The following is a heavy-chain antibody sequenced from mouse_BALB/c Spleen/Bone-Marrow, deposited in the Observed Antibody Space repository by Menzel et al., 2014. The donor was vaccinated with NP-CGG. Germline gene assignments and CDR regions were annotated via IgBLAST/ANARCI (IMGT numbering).Heavy chain of an antibody. CDR1: GFAFSSYD. D-gene: IGHD1-1*01. J-gene: IGHJ2*01. V-gene: IGHV5-12-1*01. Sequence: EVKLVESGGGLVKPGGSLKLSCAASGFAFSSYDMSWVRQTPEKRLEWVAFISSGGDNTYYPDTVKGRFTISRDNAKNTLYLQMSSLKSEDTAKYYCARHTLYYYPSYYWDEGTT. CDR3: ARHTLYYYPSYY. CDR2: ISSGGDNT.